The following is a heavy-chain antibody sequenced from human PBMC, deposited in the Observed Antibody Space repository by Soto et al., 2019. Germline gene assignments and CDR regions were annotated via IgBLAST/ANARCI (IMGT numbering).Heavy chain of an antibody. V-gene: IGHV4-34*01. CDR3: ATTIGYCSSTSCPGPSHFDY. D-gene: IGHD2-2*01. CDR2: INHSGST. J-gene: IGHJ4*02. CDR1: GGSFSGYY. Sequence: QVQLQQWGAGLLKPSETLSLTCAVYGGSFSGYYWSWIRQPPGKGLEWIGEINHSGSTNYNPSLKSRVSISVDPSKNQFSLKLSSVTAADTAVYYCATTIGYCSSTSCPGPSHFDYWGQGTLVTVSS.